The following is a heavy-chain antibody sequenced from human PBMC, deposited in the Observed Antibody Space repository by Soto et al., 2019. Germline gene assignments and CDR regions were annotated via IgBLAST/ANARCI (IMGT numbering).Heavy chain of an antibody. CDR1: GFTFSDYY. CDR3: ARAQDLNVSGSYYNFAYYYYMDV. Sequence: QVQLVESGGGLVKPGGSLRLSCAASGFTFSDYYMSWIRQAPGKGLEWVSYISSSGSTIYYADSVKGRFTISRDNAKNSLYLQMNSLRAEDTAVYYCARAQDLNVSGSYYNFAYYYYMDVWGKGTTVTVSS. V-gene: IGHV3-11*01. J-gene: IGHJ6*03. CDR2: ISSSGSTI. D-gene: IGHD3-10*01.